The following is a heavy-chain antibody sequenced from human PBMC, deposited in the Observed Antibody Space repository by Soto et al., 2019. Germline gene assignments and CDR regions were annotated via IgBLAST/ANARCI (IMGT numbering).Heavy chain of an antibody. Sequence: SGPTLLNPTQTLTLTCTFSGFSLCTNAVVVGWIRQPPGKALEWLALIYWNDDQRSSPSLKCRLTITKATSKNQVVLTMTNVDPADNDNYYCQREDSSSWDGHWGHGTLVTVSS. D-gene: IGHD6-13*01. CDR3: QREDSSSWDGH. CDR2: IYWNDDQ. CDR1: GFSLCTNAVV. V-gene: IGHV2-5*01. J-gene: IGHJ1*01.